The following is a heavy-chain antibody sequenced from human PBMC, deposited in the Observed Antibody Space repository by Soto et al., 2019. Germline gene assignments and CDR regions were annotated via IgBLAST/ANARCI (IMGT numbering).Heavy chain of an antibody. D-gene: IGHD1-20*01. CDR1: GGSISSGGYS. Sequence: PSETLSLTCAVSGGSISSGGYSWSWIRQPPGKGLEWIGYIYHSGSTYYNPSLKSRVTISVDRSKNQFSLKLSSVTAADTAVYYCARVTGSAYYFDYWGQGTLVTVSS. CDR3: ARVTGSAYYFDY. CDR2: IYHSGST. J-gene: IGHJ4*02. V-gene: IGHV4-30-2*01.